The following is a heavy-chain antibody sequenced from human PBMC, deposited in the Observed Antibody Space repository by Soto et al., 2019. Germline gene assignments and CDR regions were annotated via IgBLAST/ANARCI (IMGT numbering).Heavy chain of an antibody. D-gene: IGHD6-6*01. CDR2: TYYRSKWYN. V-gene: IGHV6-1*01. CDR3: ARDPHAARRGNYYYYYGMDV. CDR1: RDSVSSNSAA. J-gene: IGHJ6*02. Sequence: PAQTLSLTCAISRDSVSSNSAAWNWIRQSPSRGLEWLGRTYYRSKWYNDYAVPVKSRITINPDTSKNQFSLQLNSVTPEDTAVYYCARDPHAARRGNYYYYYGMDVWGQGTTVTVSS.